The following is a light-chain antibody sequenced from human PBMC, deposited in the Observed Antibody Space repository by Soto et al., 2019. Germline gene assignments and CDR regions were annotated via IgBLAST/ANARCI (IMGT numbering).Light chain of an antibody. J-gene: IGKJ1*01. CDR2: GAS. CDR3: QQYNNWPPLT. CDR1: QSVSSN. V-gene: IGKV3-15*01. Sequence: EIVMTQSPATLYVSPGERATLSCRASQSVSSNVAWYQQKPGQAPRLLIYGASTRATGIPARFSGSGSGTEFTLTISSLQSEDFAVYYCQQYNNWPPLTFGQGTKVEIK.